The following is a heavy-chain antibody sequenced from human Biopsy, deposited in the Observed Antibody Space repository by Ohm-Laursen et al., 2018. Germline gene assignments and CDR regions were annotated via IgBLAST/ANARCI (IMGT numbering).Heavy chain of an antibody. Sequence: GTLSLTCPVSGGSISGYHWSWIRKSPGKGLEWLAYISYTGGITSNPSLNGRATMSLDTPKNQFSLRLIYVTAADTAVYYCARMPHFDYWGQGILVTVSS. CDR1: GGSISGYH. CDR3: ARMPHFDY. V-gene: IGHV4-59*01. CDR2: ISYTGGI. D-gene: IGHD2-2*01. J-gene: IGHJ4*02.